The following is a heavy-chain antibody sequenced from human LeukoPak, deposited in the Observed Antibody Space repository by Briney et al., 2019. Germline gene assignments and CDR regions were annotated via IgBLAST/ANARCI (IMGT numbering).Heavy chain of an antibody. J-gene: IGHJ4*02. CDR3: ARIAHRYCTNGVCYKPLGY. D-gene: IGHD2-8*01. CDR1: GYTFTSYD. CDR2: MNPNSGNT. Sequence: ASVKVSCKASGYTFTSYDINWVRQATGQGLEWMGWMNPNSGNTGYAQKFQGRVTMTRNTSISTAYMELSSLRPEDTAVYYYARIAHRYCTNGVCYKPLGYWGQGTLVTVSS. V-gene: IGHV1-8*01.